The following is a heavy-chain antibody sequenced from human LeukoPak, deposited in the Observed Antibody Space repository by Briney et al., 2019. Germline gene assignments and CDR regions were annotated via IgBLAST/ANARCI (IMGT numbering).Heavy chain of an antibody. Sequence: PSETLSLTCTVSGGSISSSSYYWGWIRQPPGKGLEWIGSIYYSGSTYYNPSLKSRVTISVDTSKNQFSLKLSSVTAADTAVYYCARNGGSYFSYYYYYMDVWGKGTTVTVSS. V-gene: IGHV4-39*07. D-gene: IGHD1-26*01. J-gene: IGHJ6*03. CDR3: ARNGGSYFSYYYYYMDV. CDR1: GGSISSSSYY. CDR2: IYYSGST.